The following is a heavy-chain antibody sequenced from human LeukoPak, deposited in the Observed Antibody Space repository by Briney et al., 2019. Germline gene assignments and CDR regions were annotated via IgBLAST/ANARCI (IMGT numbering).Heavy chain of an antibody. CDR2: IRYDGSNK. V-gene: IGHV3-30*02. CDR3: AKDYYRGQYCSGGSCYSLGPDAFDI. D-gene: IGHD2-15*01. J-gene: IGHJ3*02. Sequence: GGSLRLSCAASGFTFSSYGTHWVRQAPGKGLEWVAFIRYDGSNKYYADSVKGRFTISRDNSKNTLYLQMNSLRAEDTAVYYCAKDYYRGQYCSGGSCYSLGPDAFDIWGQGTMVTVSS. CDR1: GFTFSSYG.